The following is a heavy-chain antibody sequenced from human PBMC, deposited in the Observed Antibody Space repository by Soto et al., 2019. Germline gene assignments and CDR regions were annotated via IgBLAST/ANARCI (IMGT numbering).Heavy chain of an antibody. J-gene: IGHJ6*02. CDR3: ATGRGENYYYSYGMHV. D-gene: IGHD3-3*01. Sequence: GESLKISCKGSGYSFTRYWIGWVRQMPGKGLEWMGIIYPGDSDTRYSPSFQGQVTVSADKSISTAYLQWSSLKASDTAMYYCATGRGENYYYSYGMHVWGQATTVTVSS. CDR1: GYSFTRYW. V-gene: IGHV5-51*01. CDR2: IYPGDSDT.